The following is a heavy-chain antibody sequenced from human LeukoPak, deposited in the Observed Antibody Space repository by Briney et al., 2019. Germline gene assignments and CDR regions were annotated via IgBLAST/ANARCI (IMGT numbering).Heavy chain of an antibody. Sequence: GGSLRLSCAASGFTFSSYAMSWVRQAPGKGLEWVSAISGSGGSTYYADSVKGRFTISRDNSKNTLYLQMNSLRAEDTAVYYCAKDPTYYCDSSGYIDYWGQGTLVTVSS. J-gene: IGHJ4*02. V-gene: IGHV3-23*01. CDR2: ISGSGGST. CDR3: AKDPTYYCDSSGYIDY. CDR1: GFTFSSYA. D-gene: IGHD3-22*01.